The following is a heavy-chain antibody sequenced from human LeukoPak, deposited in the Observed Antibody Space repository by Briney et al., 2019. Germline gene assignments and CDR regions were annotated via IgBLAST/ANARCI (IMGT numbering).Heavy chain of an antibody. Sequence: GSLRLSCSASGFPFSSYAMHWVRQAPGKGLEYVSAISDSGGSTYYADSVKGRFTTSRDNSKNTLYLQMSSLRAEDTAVYYCVNGPLYSYGYSYFDYWGQGTLVTVSS. J-gene: IGHJ4*02. D-gene: IGHD5-18*01. CDR1: GFPFSSYA. CDR2: ISDSGGST. V-gene: IGHV3-64D*09. CDR3: VNGPLYSYGYSYFDY.